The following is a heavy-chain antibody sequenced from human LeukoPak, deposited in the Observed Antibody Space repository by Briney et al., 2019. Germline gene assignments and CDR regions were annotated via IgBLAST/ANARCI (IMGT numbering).Heavy chain of an antibody. Sequence: GGSLRLSCAASGFTVGSNYMSWVRQAPGKGLEWVSAIGGRGGSTYYADSLGGRFTIARDNSKDMVYLQMNSLKVEDTAIYYCGKEGGAWGQGTKVTVSS. CDR3: GKEGGA. CDR1: GFTVGSNY. CDR2: IGGRGGST. V-gene: IGHV3-23*01. J-gene: IGHJ5*02. D-gene: IGHD3-16*01.